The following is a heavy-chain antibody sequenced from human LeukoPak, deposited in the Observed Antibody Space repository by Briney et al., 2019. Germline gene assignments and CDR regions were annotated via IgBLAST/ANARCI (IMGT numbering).Heavy chain of an antibody. J-gene: IGHJ4*02. V-gene: IGHV4-59*01. Sequence: SETLSLTCTVSGGSISSYYWSWIRQPPGKGLEWIGYIYYSGSTNYNPSLKSRVTISVDTSKNQFSLKLSSVTAADTAVYYCAREGGSYAQYPFDYWGQGTQVTVSS. CDR3: AREGGSYAQYPFDY. D-gene: IGHD2-2*01. CDR1: GGSISSYY. CDR2: IYYSGST.